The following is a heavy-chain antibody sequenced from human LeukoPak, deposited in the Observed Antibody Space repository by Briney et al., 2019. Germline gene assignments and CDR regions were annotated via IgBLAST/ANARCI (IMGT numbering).Heavy chain of an antibody. CDR3: AKDLTVTDDN. D-gene: IGHD2-21*02. J-gene: IGHJ4*02. Sequence: GGSLRLSGAASGFTFSSYDMHWVRRAPGKGLEGVAFIQYDGSNKYYADSVKGRFTISRDNSKNTLYLQMNSLRVEDTAVYYCAKDLTVTDDNWGQGTLVTVSS. CDR1: GFTFSSYD. V-gene: IGHV3-30*02. CDR2: IQYDGSNK.